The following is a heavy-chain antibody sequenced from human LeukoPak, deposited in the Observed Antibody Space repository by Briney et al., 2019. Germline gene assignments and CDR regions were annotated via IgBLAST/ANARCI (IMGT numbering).Heavy chain of an antibody. Sequence: SETLSLTCAVYGGSFSGYYWSWIRQPPGKRLEWIGEINHSGSTNYNPSLKSRVTISEDTSKNQFSLKLSSVTAADTAVYYCARNGWYSVDYWGQGTLVTVSS. J-gene: IGHJ4*02. CDR3: ARNGWYSVDY. V-gene: IGHV4-34*01. CDR2: INHSGST. CDR1: GGSFSGYY. D-gene: IGHD6-19*01.